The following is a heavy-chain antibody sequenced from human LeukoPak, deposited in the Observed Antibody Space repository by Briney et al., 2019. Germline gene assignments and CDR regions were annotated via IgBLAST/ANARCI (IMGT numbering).Heavy chain of an antibody. Sequence: GGSLRLSCAASGFTFSTYWMSWVRQAPGKGLEWVANIKQDGSEKYYVDSVKGRFTISRDNAKNSLYLQMNSLRAEDTAVYYCARAFLRWGYYFGYWGQGTLVTVSS. CDR1: GFTFSTYW. CDR3: ARAFLRWGYYFGY. J-gene: IGHJ4*02. V-gene: IGHV3-7*01. CDR2: IKQDGSEK. D-gene: IGHD4-23*01.